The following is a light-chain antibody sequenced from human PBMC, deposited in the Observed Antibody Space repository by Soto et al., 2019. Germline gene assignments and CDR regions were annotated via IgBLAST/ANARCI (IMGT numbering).Light chain of an antibody. CDR3: QSYDSSLSVYVV. J-gene: IGLJ2*01. Sequence: QSVLTQPPSVSGAPGQRVTISCTGSSSNIGAGYDVNWYQQLPGTAPKLLIYGNTNRPSGVPDRFSGSKSGTSASLAITGLQAEDEADYYCQSYDSSLSVYVVFGGGTKVTVL. CDR2: GNT. V-gene: IGLV1-40*01. CDR1: SSNIGAGYD.